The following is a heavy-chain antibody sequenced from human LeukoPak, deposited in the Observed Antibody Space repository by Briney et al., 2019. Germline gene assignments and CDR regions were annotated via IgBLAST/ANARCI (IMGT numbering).Heavy chain of an antibody. CDR3: AKAQAGTTWGGDAFDI. CDR2: ISGSGGST. J-gene: IGHJ3*02. Sequence: PGGSLRLSCAASGFTFSSYAMSWVRQAPGKGLEWVSAISGSGGSTYYADSVKGRFTISRDNSKNTLYLQMNSLRAEDTAVYYCAKAQAGTTWGGDAFDIWGQGTMVTVSS. CDR1: GFTFSSYA. D-gene: IGHD1-1*01. V-gene: IGHV3-23*01.